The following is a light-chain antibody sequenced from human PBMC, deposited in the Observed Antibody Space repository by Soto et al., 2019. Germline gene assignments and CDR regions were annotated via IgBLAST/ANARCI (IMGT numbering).Light chain of an antibody. V-gene: IGKV3-15*01. Sequence: EIVMTQSPATLSVSPGERATLSCRASQSISINLAWYQHKPGQAPRLLIYDTSTRATGIPARFSGSGSGTQFTLTISSLQSEDFAVYYCQQYNNWPSGTFGQGPKLEIK. CDR1: QSISIN. J-gene: IGKJ2*01. CDR2: DTS. CDR3: QQYNNWPSGT.